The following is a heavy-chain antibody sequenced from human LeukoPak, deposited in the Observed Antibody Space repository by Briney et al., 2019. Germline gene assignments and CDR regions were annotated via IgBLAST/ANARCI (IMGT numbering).Heavy chain of an antibody. CDR2: INTSGGRT. J-gene: IGHJ4*02. CDR1: GVTFSSYD. V-gene: IGHV3-23*01. CDR3: ANIHWTHSDSWYGN. Sequence: GASLRLSCAASGVTFSSYDMSWVRQAPGKGLEWVSGINTSGGRTYYADSVKGRFTISRDNSKNTVPMQMNSLRAEDTAVYYCANIHWTHSDSWYGNWGQGTLVTVSS. D-gene: IGHD6-13*01.